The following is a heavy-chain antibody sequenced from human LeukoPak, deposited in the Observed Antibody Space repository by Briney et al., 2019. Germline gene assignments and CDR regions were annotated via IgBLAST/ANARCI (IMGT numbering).Heavy chain of an antibody. CDR3: ARGLYYFDY. CDR1: GFTFSTYA. V-gene: IGHV3-30*09. J-gene: IGHJ4*02. CDR2: ISSDGNNK. Sequence: GGSLRLSCAASGFTFSTYAMDWVRQAPGKGLEWVALISSDGNNKHYADSAKGRFAISRDNSKNTLYLQMNSLRADDTALYYCARGLYYFDYWGQGTLVSVSS.